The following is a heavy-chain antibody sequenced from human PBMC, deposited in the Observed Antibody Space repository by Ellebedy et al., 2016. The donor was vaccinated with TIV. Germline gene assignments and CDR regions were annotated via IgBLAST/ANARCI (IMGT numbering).Heavy chain of an antibody. CDR1: GFLFNQYG. V-gene: IGHV3-30*18. D-gene: IGHD2-21*01. Sequence: GESLKISXAASGFLFNQYGMHWVRQAPGKGLEWVAVIANDERNKYYGDSVKGRFTISRDNSKNTLYLQMNSLKVEDTAVYYCANMAWGNEDYSVDSWGQGTLVTVSS. CDR2: IANDERNK. J-gene: IGHJ5*01. CDR3: ANMAWGNEDYSVDS.